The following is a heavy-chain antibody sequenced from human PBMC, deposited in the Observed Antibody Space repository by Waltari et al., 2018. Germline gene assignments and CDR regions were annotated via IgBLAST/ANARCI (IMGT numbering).Heavy chain of an antibody. V-gene: IGHV3-23*01. CDR1: GFTFSSYA. J-gene: IGHJ6*03. CDR2: ISGSGGST. D-gene: IGHD6-19*01. CDR3: AKVGTAQWLDYYYYMDV. Sequence: QPGGSLRLSCAASGFTFSSYAMSWVRQAPGKGLEWVSAISGSGGSTYYADSVKGRFTISRDNSKNTLYLQMNSLRAEDTAVYYCAKVGTAQWLDYYYYMDVWGKGTTVTVSS.